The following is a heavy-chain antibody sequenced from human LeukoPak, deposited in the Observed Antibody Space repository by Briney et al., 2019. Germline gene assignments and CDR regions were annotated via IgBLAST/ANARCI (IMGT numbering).Heavy chain of an antibody. CDR1: DYSISSNYY. CDR3: ARCKKNYYDSSGYHGDWFDP. D-gene: IGHD3-22*01. Sequence: SETLSLTCTVSDYSISSNYYWAWIRQPPGKGLEWIGSSYHSGSTYYNPSLKSRVTISVDTSKNQFSLKLSSVTAADTAVYYCARCKKNYYDSSGYHGDWFDPWGQGTLITVSS. V-gene: IGHV4-38-2*02. CDR2: SYHSGST. J-gene: IGHJ5*02.